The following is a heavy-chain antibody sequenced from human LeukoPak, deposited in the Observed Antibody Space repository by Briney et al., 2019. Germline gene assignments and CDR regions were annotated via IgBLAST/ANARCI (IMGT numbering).Heavy chain of an antibody. D-gene: IGHD2-21*02. CDR2: ISYNSANK. J-gene: IGHJ4*02. CDR3: TKRRPSGSVTVDEY. V-gene: IGHV3-23*01. Sequence: GGSLRLSCTTSGLTFSSFTMSWVRQAPGKGLEWVSSISYNSANKWHADSVKGRFTISRDNSKNTLYLQMHSLRADDTALYYCTKRRPSGSVTVDEYWGQGALVTVSS. CDR1: GLTFSSFT.